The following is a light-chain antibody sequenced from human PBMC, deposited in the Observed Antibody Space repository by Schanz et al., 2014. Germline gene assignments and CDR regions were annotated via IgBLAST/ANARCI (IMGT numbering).Light chain of an antibody. Sequence: QSALTQPASVSASPGQSITISCTGTSSDVGGYNYVSWYQQYPGKAPKLIIYDVSNRPSGVSDRFSGSRSGSTASLTISGLQAADEADYYCQSFDSSLSGSVFGTGTKLTVL. J-gene: IGLJ1*01. CDR2: DVS. CDR1: SSDVGGYNY. CDR3: QSFDSSLSGSV. V-gene: IGLV2-14*01.